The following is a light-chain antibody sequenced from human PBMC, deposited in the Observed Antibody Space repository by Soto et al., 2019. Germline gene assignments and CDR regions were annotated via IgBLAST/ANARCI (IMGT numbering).Light chain of an antibody. CDR2: EVS. J-gene: IGLJ1*01. Sequence: QSVLTQPPSASGSPGQSVTISCAGTSSDVGGYNYVSWYQQYPGKVPKLMIYEVSDRPSGVPDRFSGSKSGNTAFLTVSGLEAEADADYYCLSYADTAYVFGTGTKLTVL. CDR3: LSYADTAYV. CDR1: SSDVGGYNY. V-gene: IGLV2-8*01.